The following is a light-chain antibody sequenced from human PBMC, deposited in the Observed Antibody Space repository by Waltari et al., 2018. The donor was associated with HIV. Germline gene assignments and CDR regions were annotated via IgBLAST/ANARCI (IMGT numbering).Light chain of an antibody. V-gene: IGKV1-12*01. CDR3: QQTESFPRIT. J-gene: IGKJ5*01. Sequence: DIQMTQSPSSVSASVGDRVTITCRTSQSVNISLAWYQQKPGRAPKLPIYAASSLQSGVPSRFSGSGSGTDFTLTISSLQPEDFATYFCQQTESFPRITFGQGTRL. CDR2: AAS. CDR1: QSVNIS.